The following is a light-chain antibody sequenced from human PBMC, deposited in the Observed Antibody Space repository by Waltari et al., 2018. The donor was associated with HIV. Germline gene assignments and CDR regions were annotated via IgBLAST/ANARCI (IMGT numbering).Light chain of an antibody. V-gene: IGKV3-15*01. CDR2: AAS. CDR3: QQYNNSPPWS. J-gene: IGKJ1*01. CDR1: QRVATN. Sequence: RVMPQYPATLSVSPGESATLSCRASQRVATNLAWYQQKPGQAPRLLIYAASTRATGGPARFSGSGSGTEFTLTITSLQSEDVAVYYCQQYNNSPPWSFGQGTKVEI.